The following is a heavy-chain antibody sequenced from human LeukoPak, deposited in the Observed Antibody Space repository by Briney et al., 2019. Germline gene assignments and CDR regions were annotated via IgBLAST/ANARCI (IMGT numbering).Heavy chain of an antibody. D-gene: IGHD3-10*01. Sequence: GASVTVSCKASGYTFTGYYMHWVRQAPGQGLEGMGWINPNSGGTNYAQKFQGRVTMTRDTSISTAYMELSRLRSDDTAVYYCARIGSGKYYYYYMDVWGKGTTVTVSS. CDR2: INPNSGGT. V-gene: IGHV1-2*02. CDR3: ARIGSGKYYYYYMDV. CDR1: GYTFTGYY. J-gene: IGHJ6*03.